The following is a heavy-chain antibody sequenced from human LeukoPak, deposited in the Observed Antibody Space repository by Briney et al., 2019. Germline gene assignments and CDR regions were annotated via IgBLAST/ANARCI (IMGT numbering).Heavy chain of an antibody. Sequence: GRSLRLSCAASGFTFSSYAMHWVRQAPGKGLEWVAVISYDGSNKYYADSVKGRFTISRDNSKNTLYPQMNSLRAEDTAVYYCARDREDCSSTSCYDPAFDIWGQGTMVTVSS. V-gene: IGHV3-30*04. CDR2: ISYDGSNK. CDR1: GFTFSSYA. CDR3: ARDREDCSSTSCYDPAFDI. D-gene: IGHD2-2*01. J-gene: IGHJ3*02.